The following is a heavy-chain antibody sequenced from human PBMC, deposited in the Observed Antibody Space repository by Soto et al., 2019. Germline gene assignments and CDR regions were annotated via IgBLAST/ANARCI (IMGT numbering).Heavy chain of an antibody. Sequence: PSETLSLTCAVSGGSISSSNWWSWVRQPPGKGLEWIGEIYHSGSTNYNPSLKSRVTISVDKSKNQFSLKLSSVTAADTAVYYCARRDIVVVPAAMEEYYYYGMDVWGQGTTVTVSS. J-gene: IGHJ6*02. CDR3: ARRDIVVVPAAMEEYYYYGMDV. CDR2: IYHSGST. CDR1: GGSISSSNW. V-gene: IGHV4-4*02. D-gene: IGHD2-2*01.